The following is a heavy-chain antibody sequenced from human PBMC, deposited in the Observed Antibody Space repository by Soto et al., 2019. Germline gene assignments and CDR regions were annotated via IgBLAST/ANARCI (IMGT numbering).Heavy chain of an antibody. J-gene: IGHJ6*02. V-gene: IGHV1-69*01. CDR1: GGTFSSYA. CDR2: IIPIFGTA. D-gene: IGHD6-13*01. CDR3: ARDPSSSWYGGYYYGMDV. Sequence: VQLVQSGAEVKKPGSSVKVSFKASGGTFSSYAISWVRQAPGQGLEWMGGIIPIFGTANYAQKFQGRVTITADQSTSTAYMELSSLRSEDTAVYYCARDPSSSWYGGYYYGMDVWGQGTTVTVSS.